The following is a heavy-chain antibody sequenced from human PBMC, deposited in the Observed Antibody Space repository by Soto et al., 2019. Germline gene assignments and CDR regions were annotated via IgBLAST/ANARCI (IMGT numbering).Heavy chain of an antibody. CDR3: AKGPRSGYGVHYGY. V-gene: IGHV3-30-3*01. D-gene: IGHD5-12*01. CDR2: ISYDGSNK. Sequence: GGSLRLSCAASGFTFSSYAMHWVRQAPGKGLEWVAVISYDGSNKYYADSVKGRFTISRDNSKNTLYLQMNSLRAEDTAVYYCAKGPRSGYGVHYGYWGQGTLVTVSS. CDR1: GFTFSSYA. J-gene: IGHJ4*02.